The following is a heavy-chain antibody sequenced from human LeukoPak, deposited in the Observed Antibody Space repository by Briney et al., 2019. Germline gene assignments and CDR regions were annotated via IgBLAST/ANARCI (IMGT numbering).Heavy chain of an antibody. D-gene: IGHD2-2*01. CDR1: GFTFSSYG. J-gene: IGHJ4*02. Sequence: GGSLRLSCAASGFTFSSYGMHWVRQPPGKGLEWVAVVSYDGSNKYYADSVKGRFTISRDNSKNTLYLQMNGLRAEDTAVYYCAKSSDGIVVVPAAAYRHWGQGTLVTVSS. CDR3: AKSSDGIVVVPAAAYRH. V-gene: IGHV3-30*18. CDR2: VSYDGSNK.